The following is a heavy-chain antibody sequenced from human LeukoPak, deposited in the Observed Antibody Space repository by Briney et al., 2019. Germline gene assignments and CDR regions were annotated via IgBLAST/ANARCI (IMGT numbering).Heavy chain of an antibody. D-gene: IGHD4-23*01. V-gene: IGHV4-4*09. CDR2: IYTSGST. Sequence: SETLSLTCTVSGVSISSYYWSWIRQPPGKGLEWIGYIYTSGSTNYNPSLKSRVTISVDTSKNQFSLKLSSVTAADTAVYYCARHDYGGNLDYWGQGALVTVSS. CDR3: ARHDYGGNLDY. CDR1: GVSISSYY. J-gene: IGHJ4*02.